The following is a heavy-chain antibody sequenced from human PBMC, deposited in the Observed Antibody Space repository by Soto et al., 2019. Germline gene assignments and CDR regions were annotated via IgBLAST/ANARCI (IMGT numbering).Heavy chain of an antibody. D-gene: IGHD6-13*01. CDR2: INPNSGGT. CDR1: GYTFTGYY. Sequence: ASVKVSCKASGYTFTGYYMHWVLRAPGQGLEWMGWINPNSGGTNYAQKFQGWVTMTRDTSISTAYMELSRLRSDDTAVYYCARVGLIAAAGADAFDIWGQGTMVTVSS. V-gene: IGHV1-2*04. J-gene: IGHJ3*02. CDR3: ARVGLIAAAGADAFDI.